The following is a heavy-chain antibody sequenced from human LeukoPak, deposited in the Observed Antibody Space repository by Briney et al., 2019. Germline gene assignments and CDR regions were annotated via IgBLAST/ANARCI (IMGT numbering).Heavy chain of an antibody. Sequence: GGSLRLSCAASGFTFSSYGMHWVRQAPGKGLEWVAVISYDGSNKYYADSVKGRFTISRGNSKNTLYLQMNSLRAEDTAVYYCAKLVGAGPNGDYWGQGTLVTVSS. J-gene: IGHJ4*02. D-gene: IGHD1-26*01. CDR2: ISYDGSNK. CDR3: AKLVGAGPNGDY. CDR1: GFTFSSYG. V-gene: IGHV3-30*18.